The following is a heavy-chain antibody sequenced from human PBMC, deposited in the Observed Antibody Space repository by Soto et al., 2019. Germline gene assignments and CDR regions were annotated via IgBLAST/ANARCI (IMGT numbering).Heavy chain of an antibody. CDR1: GGSFSGYY. Sequence: PSETLSLTCAVYGGSFSGYYWSWIRQPPGKGLEWIGEINHSGSTNYNPSLKSRVTISVDTSKNQFSLKLSSVTAADTAVYYCARGPRGLGYCSGGSCYFGVRAHYYYGMDVWGQGTTVTVSS. CDR2: INHSGST. J-gene: IGHJ6*02. CDR3: ARGPRGLGYCSGGSCYFGVRAHYYYGMDV. D-gene: IGHD2-15*01. V-gene: IGHV4-34*01.